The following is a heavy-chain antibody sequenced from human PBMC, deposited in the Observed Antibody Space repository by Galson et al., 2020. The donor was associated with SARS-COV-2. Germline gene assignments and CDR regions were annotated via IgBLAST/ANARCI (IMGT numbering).Heavy chain of an antibody. CDR1: GGSISSYY. Sequence: SETLSLTCTVSGGSISSYYWSWIRQPPGKGLEWIGYIYYSGSTNYNPSLKSRVTISVDTSKNQFSLKLSSVTAADTAVYYCARSRYSYGYGAFFDYWGQGTLVTVSS. J-gene: IGHJ4*02. D-gene: IGHD5-18*01. CDR3: ARSRYSYGYGAFFDY. CDR2: IYYSGST. V-gene: IGHV4-59*01.